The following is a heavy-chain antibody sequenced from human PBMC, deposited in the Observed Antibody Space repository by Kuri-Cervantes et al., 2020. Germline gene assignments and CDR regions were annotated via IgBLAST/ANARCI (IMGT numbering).Heavy chain of an antibody. V-gene: IGHV4-59*01. CDR1: GGSISSYY. CDR2: IYYSGST. J-gene: IGHJ4*02. CDR3: ARDLRGGWSPIPLGY. D-gene: IGHD6-19*01. Sequence: SETLSLTGTVTGGSISSYYWSWIRHPQGKGLEWIGYIYYSGSTNYNPSLKSRVTISVDTSKNQFSLKLSSVTAADTAVYYCARDLRGGWSPIPLGYWGQGTLVTVSS.